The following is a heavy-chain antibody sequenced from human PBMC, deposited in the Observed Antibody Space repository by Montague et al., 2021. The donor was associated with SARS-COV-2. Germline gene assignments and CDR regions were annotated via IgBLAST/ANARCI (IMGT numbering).Heavy chain of an antibody. CDR1: GYSISSGYY. Sequence: SETLSLTCTVSGYSISSGYYWGWIRQPPGKGLEWIGSIYHSGSTYYNTSLKSRVTISVDTTKNQFSLTMSSVTAADTAVYYCARDVRYYDFWSGRAQTSPDYWGQGTLVTVSS. CDR3: ARDVRYYDFWSGRAQTSPDY. V-gene: IGHV4-38-2*02. CDR2: IYHSGST. J-gene: IGHJ4*02. D-gene: IGHD3-3*01.